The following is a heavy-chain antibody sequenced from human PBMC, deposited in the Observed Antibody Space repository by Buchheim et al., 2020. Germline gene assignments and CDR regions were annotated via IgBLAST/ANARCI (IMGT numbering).Heavy chain of an antibody. D-gene: IGHD1-26*01. Sequence: QLQLQESGPGLVKPSATLSLTCTVSGGSISSSMYYWGWIRQPPGKGLEWIGTIYYSGSTYYNPSLKSRVTISVDTSRTQFSLKLTSVTAADTAVYYCARDMLYGGSGPGGGMDVWGQGTT. CDR2: IYYSGST. CDR1: GGSISSSMYY. CDR3: ARDMLYGGSGPGGGMDV. V-gene: IGHV4-39*07. J-gene: IGHJ6*02.